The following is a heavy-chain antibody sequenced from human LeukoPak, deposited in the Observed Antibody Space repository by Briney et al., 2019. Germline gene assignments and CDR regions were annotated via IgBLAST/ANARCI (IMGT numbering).Heavy chain of an antibody. CDR1: GGSLSGYF. Sequence: SEALSLTCDVYGGSLSGYFWSWIRQPPGKGLEWIGEINHSGTTNFNPSLKSRVTISVDTSKNQFSLKLSSVTAADTAVYFCAREGRMSMGIEYWGQGTPVTVSS. D-gene: IGHD4/OR15-4a*01. V-gene: IGHV4-34*01. CDR3: AREGRMSMGIEY. CDR2: INHSGTT. J-gene: IGHJ4*02.